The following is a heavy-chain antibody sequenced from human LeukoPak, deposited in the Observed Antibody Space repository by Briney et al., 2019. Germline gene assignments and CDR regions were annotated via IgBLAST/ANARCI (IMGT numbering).Heavy chain of an antibody. Sequence: RASVKVSCKASGGTFSSYTISWVRQAPGQGLEWMGRIIPILGIANYAQKFQGRVTMTTDTPTNTAYMELRSLRSDDTALYYCARDNRYFDLWGRGTLVTVSS. CDR1: GGTFSSYT. V-gene: IGHV1-69*04. CDR3: ARDNRYFDL. J-gene: IGHJ2*01. CDR2: IIPILGIA. D-gene: IGHD1-14*01.